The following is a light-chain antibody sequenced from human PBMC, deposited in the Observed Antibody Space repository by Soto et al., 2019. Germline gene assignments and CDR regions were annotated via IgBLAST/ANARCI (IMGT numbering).Light chain of an antibody. Sequence: DIQMTQSPSSLSASVGDRVTITCQASQDISNYLNWYQQKPGKAPKLLIYDASNLETGVPSRFSGSGSGTDFTFTISSLQPEDIATYYCQQYDSVPLTFAGGTKVDI. CDR3: QQYDSVPLT. CDR1: QDISNY. CDR2: DAS. J-gene: IGKJ4*01. V-gene: IGKV1-33*01.